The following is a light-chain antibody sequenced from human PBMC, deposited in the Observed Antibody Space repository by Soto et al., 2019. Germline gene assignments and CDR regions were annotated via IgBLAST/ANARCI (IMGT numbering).Light chain of an antibody. CDR2: GAF. V-gene: IGKV3-15*01. CDR1: QSVSSN. CDR3: QQYNNWPLT. J-gene: IGKJ4*01. Sequence: EILMTQSPVTLSVSPGERSTLSCRASQSVSSNLAWYQQKPGQAPSLLIYGAFTRATDIPARFSGSGSGTEFTLTISSLQSEDFAVYYCQQYNNWPLTFGGGTKVDIK.